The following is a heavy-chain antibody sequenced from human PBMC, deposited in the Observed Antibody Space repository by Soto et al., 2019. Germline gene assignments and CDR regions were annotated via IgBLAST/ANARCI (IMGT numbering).Heavy chain of an antibody. Sequence: GGSLRLSCAASGFTLSSYAMSWVRQAPGKGLEWVSAISGSGGGTYYADSVKGRFTISRDNSKNTLYLQMNSLRAEGTAVYYCATRPFHDILPGPPGGQGPRVPVSS. D-gene: IGHD3-9*01. J-gene: IGHJ5*02. CDR3: ATRPFHDILPGPP. V-gene: IGHV3-23*01. CDR2: ISGSGGGT. CDR1: GFTLSSYA.